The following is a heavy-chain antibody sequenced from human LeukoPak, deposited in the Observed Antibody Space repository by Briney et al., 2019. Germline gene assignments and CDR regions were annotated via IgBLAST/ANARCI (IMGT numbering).Heavy chain of an antibody. CDR2: IYPGDSDT. V-gene: IGHV5-51*01. D-gene: IGHD3-22*01. J-gene: IGHJ4*02. CDR3: ARRVRSSGYYGIDY. CDR1: GYGFTSYW. Sequence: GESLKISCKGAGYGFTSYWIGWVRKMPGKGLEGVGIIYPGDSDTRYSPSFQGQVTISADKSISTAYLQWSSLKASDTAMYYCARRVRSSGYYGIDYWGQGTLVTVSS.